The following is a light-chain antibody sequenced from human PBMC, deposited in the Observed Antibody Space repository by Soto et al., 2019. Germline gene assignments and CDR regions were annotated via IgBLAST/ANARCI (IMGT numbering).Light chain of an antibody. Sequence: QSVLAQPASLSGSPGQSITISCTGASTDFDGYDYVSWYQQHPGQAPKLIIFDVNNRPSGVSNRFSGSKSGNTASLTISGLQAEDEADYYCSSYTSSSTPYVFGTGTKVTVL. CDR2: DVN. J-gene: IGLJ1*01. CDR3: SSYTSSSTPYV. CDR1: STDFDGYDY. V-gene: IGLV2-14*03.